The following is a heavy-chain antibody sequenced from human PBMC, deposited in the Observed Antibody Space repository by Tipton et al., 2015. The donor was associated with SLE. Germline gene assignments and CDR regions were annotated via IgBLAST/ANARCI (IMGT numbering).Heavy chain of an antibody. Sequence: GAEVKKPGASVKVSCKASGYTFTSYDINWVRQATGQGLEWMGWMNPNSGNTGYAQKFQGRVTMTRNTSISTAYMELSSLRSEDTAVYYCARGHPPSWGTKAYYFDYWGQGTLVTVSS. J-gene: IGHJ4*02. CDR3: ARGHPPSWGTKAYYFDY. CDR1: GYTFTSYD. CDR2: MNPNSGNT. D-gene: IGHD1-14*01. V-gene: IGHV1-8*01.